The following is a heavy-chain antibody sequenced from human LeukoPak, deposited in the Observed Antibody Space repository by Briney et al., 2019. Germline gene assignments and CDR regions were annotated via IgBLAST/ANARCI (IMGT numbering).Heavy chain of an antibody. CDR2: ICFDGSNK. D-gene: IGHD3-22*01. J-gene: IGHJ1*01. CDR3: ARGPGDDSSGYSIEYFQH. Sequence: GRSLRLSCAASGFTFSNYGMHWVRQAPGKGLQWVAVICFDGSNKYYADSVEGRFTISRDNSEKTLYLQMNSLRAEDTAVYYCARGPGDDSSGYSIEYFQHWGQGTLVTVSS. V-gene: IGHV3-33*01. CDR1: GFTFSNYG.